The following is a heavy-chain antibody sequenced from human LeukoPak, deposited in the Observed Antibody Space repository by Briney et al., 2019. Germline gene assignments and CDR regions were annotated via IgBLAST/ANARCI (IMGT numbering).Heavy chain of an antibody. V-gene: IGHV3-7*01. Sequence: GGSLRLSCAASGFTFSSYWMSWVRQAPGKGLEWVANIKQDGSEKYYVDSVKGRFTISRDNAKNSLYLQMNSLRAEDTAVYYCARVTGGSRSYHSWRGENFDYWGQGTLVTVSS. J-gene: IGHJ4*02. CDR3: ARVTGGSRSYHSWRGENFDY. CDR2: IKQDGSEK. CDR1: GFTFSSYW. D-gene: IGHD3-10*01.